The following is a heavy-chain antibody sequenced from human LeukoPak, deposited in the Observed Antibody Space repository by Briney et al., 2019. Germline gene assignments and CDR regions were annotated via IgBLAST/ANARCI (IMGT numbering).Heavy chain of an antibody. V-gene: IGHV3-7*05. CDR1: GFTFSSYN. Sequence: GGSLRLSCAASGFTFSSYNMNWVRRAPGKGLEWVVNINQGGSDKYYVDFVRGRFTISRDNARNALYLQMNSLRAEDTAVYYCARVRVDFYFDYWGQGSLVTVSS. CDR3: ARVRVDFYFDY. CDR2: INQGGSDK. J-gene: IGHJ4*02. D-gene: IGHD3/OR15-3a*01.